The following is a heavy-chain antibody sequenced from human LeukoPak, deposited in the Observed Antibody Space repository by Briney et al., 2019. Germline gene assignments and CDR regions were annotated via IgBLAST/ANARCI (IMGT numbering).Heavy chain of an antibody. CDR2: ISSSSSTI. CDR1: GFTFSSYS. V-gene: IGHV3-48*01. Sequence: GGSLRLSCAASGFTFSSYSMNWVRQAPGKGLEWVSYISSSSSTIYYADSVKGRFTISRDNAKNSLYLQMNSLRAEDTAVYYCARDGYYDFWSGYQYYYYYMDVWGKGTTVTVSS. D-gene: IGHD3-3*01. CDR3: ARDGYYDFWSGYQYYYYYMDV. J-gene: IGHJ6*03.